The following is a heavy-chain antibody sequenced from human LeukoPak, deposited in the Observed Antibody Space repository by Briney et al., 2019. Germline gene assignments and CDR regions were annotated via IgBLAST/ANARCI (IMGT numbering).Heavy chain of an antibody. CDR3: ARQKGLAVAGHYYFYYYMDV. D-gene: IGHD6-19*01. CDR2: IYYSGST. Sequence: SETLSLTCTVSGGSISSYYWSWIRQPPGKGLEWIGYIYYSGSTNYSPSLKSRVTISVDTSKNQFSLKLSSVTAADTAVYYCARQKGLAVAGHYYFYYYMDVWGKGTTVTVSS. J-gene: IGHJ6*03. V-gene: IGHV4-59*01. CDR1: GGSISSYY.